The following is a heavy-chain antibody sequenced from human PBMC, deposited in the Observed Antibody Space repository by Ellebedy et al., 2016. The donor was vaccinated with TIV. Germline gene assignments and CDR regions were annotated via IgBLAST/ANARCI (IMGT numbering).Heavy chain of an antibody. CDR3: ASLYYDILTGYSGSGY. J-gene: IGHJ4*02. CDR1: GFTFSDYY. Sequence: GESLKISCAASGFTFSDYYMSWIRQAPGKGLEWVAVISYDGSNKYYADSVKGRFTISRDNAKNSLYLQMNSLRAEDTAVYYCASLYYDILTGYSGSGYWGQGTLVTVSS. D-gene: IGHD3-9*01. V-gene: IGHV3-30*03. CDR2: ISYDGSNK.